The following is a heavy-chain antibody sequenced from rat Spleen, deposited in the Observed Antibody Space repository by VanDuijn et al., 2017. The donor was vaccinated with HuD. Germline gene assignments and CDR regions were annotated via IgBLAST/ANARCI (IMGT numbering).Heavy chain of an antibody. CDR1: GFTFNKYW. Sequence: EVQLVESGGGLVQPGRSLKLSCVASGFTFNKYWMNWIRQAPGKGLEWVGSITNTGGNLYYPDSVKGRFTISRDNAQNTLYLQLNSLRSEDTATYYCARENYYSGDYWGQGTLVTVSS. J-gene: IGHJ3*01. D-gene: IGHD1-1*01. V-gene: IGHV5-31*01. CDR2: ITNTGGNL. CDR3: ARENYYSGDY.